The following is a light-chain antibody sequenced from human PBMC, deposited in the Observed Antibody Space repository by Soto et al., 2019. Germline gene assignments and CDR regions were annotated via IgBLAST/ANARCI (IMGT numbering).Light chain of an antibody. Sequence: QSVLSQPANLTGSHGQSNTISGTGTSSDVGGYNYVSWYQQHPGKAPKLMIYDDSNRPSGVSNRFSGSKSGNTASLTISGLQAEDEADYYCSSYTSSSTRVFGTGTKVTVL. CDR3: SSYTSSSTRV. J-gene: IGLJ1*01. CDR1: SSDVGGYNY. V-gene: IGLV2-14*01. CDR2: DDS.